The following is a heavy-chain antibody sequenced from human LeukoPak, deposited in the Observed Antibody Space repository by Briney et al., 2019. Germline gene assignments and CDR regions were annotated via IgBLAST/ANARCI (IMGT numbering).Heavy chain of an antibody. CDR3: AKETLGYCSGGSCQGLNY. Sequence: GGSLRLSCAASGFTFTIYGMYWVRQAPGKGLEWVAMISYDESNKYYTDSVKGRFTISRDDSKNTLYLQMNSLRAEDTAIYYCAKETLGYCSGGSCQGLNYWGQGTLVTVSS. CDR2: ISYDESNK. V-gene: IGHV3-30*18. CDR1: GFTFTIYG. J-gene: IGHJ4*02. D-gene: IGHD2-15*01.